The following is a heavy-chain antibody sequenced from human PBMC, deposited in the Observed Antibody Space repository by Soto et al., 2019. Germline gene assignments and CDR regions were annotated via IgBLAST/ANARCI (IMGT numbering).Heavy chain of an antibody. Sequence: PSETLSLTCAVYGGSFSDYSWGWIRQPPGKGLEWIGEINHTGYTNYNPSLKSRVTISVDTSKSQFSLNLSSVTAADTAVFYCARGAYSPAAFDIWGQGTLVPVS. V-gene: IGHV4-34*01. CDR1: GGSFSDYS. J-gene: IGHJ3*02. D-gene: IGHD4-4*01. CDR2: INHTGYT. CDR3: ARGAYSPAAFDI.